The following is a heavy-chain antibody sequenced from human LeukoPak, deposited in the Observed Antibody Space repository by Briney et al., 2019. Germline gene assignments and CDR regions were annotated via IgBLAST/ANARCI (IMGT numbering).Heavy chain of an antibody. CDR3: ARDLRAYYFDD. J-gene: IGHJ4*02. CDR1: GFTFSRES. V-gene: IGHV3-48*01. D-gene: IGHD2-21*01. Sequence: GGSLRLSCAASGFTFSRESMDWVRQAPGKGLEWVSFISSSSSTIYYADSVKGRFTISRDNAKNSLFLQLNSLRAEDTAVYYCARDLRAYYFDDWGQGTLVTVSS. CDR2: ISSSSSTI.